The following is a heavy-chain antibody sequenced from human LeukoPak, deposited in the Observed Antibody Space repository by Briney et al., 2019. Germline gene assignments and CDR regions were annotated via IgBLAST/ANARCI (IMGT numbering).Heavy chain of an antibody. Sequence: GGSLRLSCAASGFTFSSYAMHWVGQAPAKGREGVAVRSYDGSNKYYADSVNGRFTISRYNSKNTRYLQINSTTAEATAVYYCARDGAIVVVTSPDYWGQGTLVTVSS. V-gene: IGHV3-30-3*01. CDR1: GFTFSSYA. D-gene: IGHD3-22*01. CDR3: ARDGAIVVVTSPDY. J-gene: IGHJ4*02. CDR2: RSYDGSNK.